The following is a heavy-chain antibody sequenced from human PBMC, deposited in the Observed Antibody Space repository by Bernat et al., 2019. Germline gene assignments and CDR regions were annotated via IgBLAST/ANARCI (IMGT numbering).Heavy chain of an antibody. D-gene: IGHD6-6*01. CDR3: AGHVHGYSSSSSVEGGVYYGMDV. J-gene: IGHJ6*02. V-gene: IGHV4-39*01. Sequence: QLQLQESGPGLVKPSATLSLTCTVSGGSISSSSYYWGWIRQPPGNGLEWIGSIYYSGSTYYTPSLKSRVTISVDTSKNQFSLKRSSVAGADTAVYYGAGHVHGYSSSSSVEGGVYYGMDVWGQGTTVTVS. CDR2: IYYSGST. CDR1: GGSISSSSYY.